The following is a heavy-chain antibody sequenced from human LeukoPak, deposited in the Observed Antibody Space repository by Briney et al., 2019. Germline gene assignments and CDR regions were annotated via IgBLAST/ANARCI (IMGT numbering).Heavy chain of an antibody. J-gene: IGHJ4*02. CDR3: AKVWDCSGGSCYPRGDHFDY. V-gene: IGHV3-53*01. CDR2: VYSGNST. D-gene: IGHD2-15*01. Sequence: PGGSLRLSCAASGFTVSSNYMSWVRQAPGKGLEWVSGVYSGNSTYYADSVKGRFTISRDNSKNTLYLQMNSLRAEDTAVYYCAKVWDCSGGSCYPRGDHFDYWGQGTLVTVSS. CDR1: GFTVSSNY.